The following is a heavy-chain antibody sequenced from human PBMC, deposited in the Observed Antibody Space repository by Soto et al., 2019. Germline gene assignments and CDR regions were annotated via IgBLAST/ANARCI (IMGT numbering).Heavy chain of an antibody. Sequence: QVQLVQSGAEVKKPGASVKVSCKASGYTFTGYHMHWVRQAPGQGLEWMGWINPNSGDTNYAKKFQGRVTMTRDTAVSTAYMELSRRRSDDTAVYYCARILAEEGGALHYWGQGTLVTVSS. J-gene: IGHJ4*02. CDR2: INPNSGDT. V-gene: IGHV1-2*02. CDR1: GYTFTGYH. D-gene: IGHD3-16*01. CDR3: ARILAEEGGALHY.